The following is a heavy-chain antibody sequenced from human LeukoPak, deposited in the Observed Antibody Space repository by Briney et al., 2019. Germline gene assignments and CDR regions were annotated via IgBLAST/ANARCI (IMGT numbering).Heavy chain of an antibody. Sequence: GASVKVSCKASGYTFTRYAIHWVRRAPGQRLEWMGWINADNGDTKYSQKFQGRVTIARDTSASTAYMELSSLRSEDTAVYYCARDRGGTGDFDYWGQGILVTVSS. J-gene: IGHJ4*02. CDR1: GYTFTRYA. D-gene: IGHD1-1*01. V-gene: IGHV1-3*01. CDR3: ARDRGGTGDFDY. CDR2: INADNGDT.